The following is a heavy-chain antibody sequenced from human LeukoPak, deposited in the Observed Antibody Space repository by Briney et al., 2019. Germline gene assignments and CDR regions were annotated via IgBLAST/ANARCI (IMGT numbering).Heavy chain of an antibody. V-gene: IGHV3-66*04. CDR2: IYSAGTT. J-gene: IGHJ3*02. CDR1: GFTVSSNY. CDR3: ASQSTPVLPFDI. Sequence: GGSLRLSCAASGFTVSSNYISWVRRAPGEGLEWVSVIYSAGTTYYADSVKGRFTIFRDNSKNTLYLQRNSLRVEDTAVYYCASQSTPVLPFDIWGQGTMVTVSS.